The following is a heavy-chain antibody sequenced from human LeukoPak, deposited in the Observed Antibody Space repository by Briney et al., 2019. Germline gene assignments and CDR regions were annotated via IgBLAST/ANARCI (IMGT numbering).Heavy chain of an antibody. Sequence: GGSLRLSCAASGFTFSSYGMHWVRQAPGKGLEWAAFIRYDGSNKYYADSVNGRFTISRDNSKNTVYLQMNSLRDEDTAVYYCAKPPGGSGDFFDYWGQGTLVTVSS. J-gene: IGHJ4*02. CDR2: IRYDGSNK. V-gene: IGHV3-30*02. CDR3: AKPPGGSGDFFDY. CDR1: GFTFSSYG. D-gene: IGHD3-10*01.